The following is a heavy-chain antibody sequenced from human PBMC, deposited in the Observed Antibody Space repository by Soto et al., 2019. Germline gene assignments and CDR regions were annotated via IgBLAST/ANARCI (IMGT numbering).Heavy chain of an antibody. V-gene: IGHV4-39*01. CDR1: GGSISSSSYY. Sequence: SETLSLTCTVSGGSISSSSYYWGWIRQPPGRGVEWIGSIYYSGSTYYNPSLKSRVTISVDTSKNQFSLKLSSVTAADTAVYYCARRVEDILTCYQPPWFDPGGQGTLVTVSS. CDR3: ARRVEDILTCYQPPWFDP. CDR2: IYYSGST. J-gene: IGHJ5*02. D-gene: IGHD3-9*01.